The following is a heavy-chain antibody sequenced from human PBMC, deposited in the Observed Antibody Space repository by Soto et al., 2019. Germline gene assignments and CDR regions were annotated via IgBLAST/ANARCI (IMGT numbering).Heavy chain of an antibody. D-gene: IGHD3-3*01. CDR1: GFTFRSYA. J-gene: IGHJ6*02. CDR2: ILYDGSNR. V-gene: IGHV3-30*04. CDR3: ARDGGRNPFGVAGHYYGMDV. Sequence: QMQLVESGGGVVQPGRSQRLSCAASGFTFRSYAMHWVRQAPGKGLEWVALILYDGSNRYYADSVKGRFTISRDNSRNTMYLXMNSLRAEDTAVYYCARDGGRNPFGVAGHYYGMDVWGQGSAVNVSS.